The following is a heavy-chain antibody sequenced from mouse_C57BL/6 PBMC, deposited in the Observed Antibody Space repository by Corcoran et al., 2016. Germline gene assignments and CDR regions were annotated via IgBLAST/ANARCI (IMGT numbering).Heavy chain of an antibody. CDR2: IYPGSGNT. CDR1: GYTFTDYY. J-gene: IGHJ1*03. Sequence: QVQLKQSGAELVRPGASVKLSCKASGYTFTDYYINWVKQRPGQGLEWIAMIYPGSGNTYYNEKFKGKATLPAEKSSSTAYMQLSSLTSEDSAVYVWARSLYGSSYGWYFDVWGTGTTVTVSS. V-gene: IGHV1-76*01. D-gene: IGHD1-1*01. CDR3: ARSLYGSSYGWYFDV.